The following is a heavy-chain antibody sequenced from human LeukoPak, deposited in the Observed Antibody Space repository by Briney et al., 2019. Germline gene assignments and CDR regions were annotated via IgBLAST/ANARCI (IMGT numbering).Heavy chain of an antibody. J-gene: IGHJ4*02. CDR1: GFTFSSYA. Sequence: GGSLRLSCAASGFTFSSYAMHWVRQAPGKGLEWVAVISYAGSNKYYADSVKGRFTIARDNSKNPLYLQMNSLRAEDTAVYYCARDYGGSSPFDYWGQGTLVTVSS. CDR3: ARDYGGSSPFDY. D-gene: IGHD4-23*01. CDR2: ISYAGSNK. V-gene: IGHV3-30*04.